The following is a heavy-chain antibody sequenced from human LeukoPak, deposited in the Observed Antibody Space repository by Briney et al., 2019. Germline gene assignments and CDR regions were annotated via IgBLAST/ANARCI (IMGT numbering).Heavy chain of an antibody. CDR2: TRYDGSNK. J-gene: IGHJ4*02. CDR1: GFTFSSYG. CDR3: ARRAGGYSHPYDY. Sequence: GGSLRLSCAASGFTFSSYGMYWVRQAPGKGLEWVAFTRYDGSNKYYADSVKGRFTISRDNSKNTLYLKMNSLRAEDTAVYYCARRAGGYSHPYDYWGQGTLVTVSS. V-gene: IGHV3-30*02. D-gene: IGHD4-23*01.